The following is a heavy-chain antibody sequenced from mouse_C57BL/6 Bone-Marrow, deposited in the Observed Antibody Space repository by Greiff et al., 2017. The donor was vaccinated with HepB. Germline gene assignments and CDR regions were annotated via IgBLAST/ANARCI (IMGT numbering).Heavy chain of an antibody. Sequence: QVHVKQPGAELVKPGASVKMSCKASGYTFTSYWITWVKQRPGQGLEWIGDIYPGSGSTNYNEKFKSKATLTVDTSSSTAYMQLSSLTSEDSAVYYCARGNYYGSRDYWGQGTTLTVSS. CDR3: ARGNYYGSRDY. V-gene: IGHV1-55*01. D-gene: IGHD1-1*01. CDR2: IYPGSGST. CDR1: GYTFTSYW. J-gene: IGHJ2*01.